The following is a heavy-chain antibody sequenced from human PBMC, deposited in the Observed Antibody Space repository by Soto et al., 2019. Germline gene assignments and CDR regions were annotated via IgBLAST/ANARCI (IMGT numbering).Heavy chain of an antibody. CDR1: GYTFNTYG. V-gene: IGHV1-18*01. Sequence: GAPMKVSCKTSGYTFNTYGINWVRQAPGQGLELMGWISAYDGKTTYAEKFQGRVTLTTDTSTSTAYMELNSLRAEDTALYYCARDAPYPQGRWLNLDLWGQGTLVTVSS. CDR3: ARDAPYPQGRWLNLDL. D-gene: IGHD3-10*01. CDR2: ISAYDGKT. J-gene: IGHJ5*02.